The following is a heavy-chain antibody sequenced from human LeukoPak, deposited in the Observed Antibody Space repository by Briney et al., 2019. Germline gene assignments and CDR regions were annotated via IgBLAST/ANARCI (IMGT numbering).Heavy chain of an antibody. D-gene: IGHD3-10*01. J-gene: IGHJ5*02. Sequence: RVASVKVSCKASGYTFTSYGISWVRQAPGQGLEWMGWINPNSGGTNYAQKFQGWVTMTRDTSISTAYMELSRLRSDDTAVYYCARDYGSGFFDPWGQGTLVTVSS. CDR3: ARDYGSGFFDP. V-gene: IGHV1-2*04. CDR2: INPNSGGT. CDR1: GYTFTSYG.